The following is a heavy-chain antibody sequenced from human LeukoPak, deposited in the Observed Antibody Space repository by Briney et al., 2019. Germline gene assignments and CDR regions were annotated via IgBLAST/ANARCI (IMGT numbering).Heavy chain of an antibody. CDR3: ARAVITMVRGALGY. CDR1: GYTFTSYY. J-gene: IGHJ4*02. CDR2: INPNSGGT. V-gene: IGHV1-2*02. Sequence: ASVKVSCKASGYTFTSYYMHWVRQAPGQGLEWMGWINPNSGGTNYAQKFQGRVTMTRDTSISTAYMELSRLRSDDTAVYYCARAVITMVRGALGYWGQGTLVTVSS. D-gene: IGHD3-10*01.